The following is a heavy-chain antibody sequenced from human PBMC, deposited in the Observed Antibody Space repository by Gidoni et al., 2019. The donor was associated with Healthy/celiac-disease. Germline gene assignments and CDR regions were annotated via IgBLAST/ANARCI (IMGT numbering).Heavy chain of an antibody. CDR2: ISYDGSNK. CDR3: AKERYSSSWHYYGMDV. V-gene: IGHV3-30*18. Sequence: QVQLVESGGGVVQPGRSLRLSCAASGFTFSSYGMNWVRQAPGKGLEWVADISYDGSNKYYADSVKGRFTISRDNSKNTLYLQMNSLGGEDTAVYFCAKERYSSSWHYYGMDVWGQGTTVTVSS. J-gene: IGHJ6*02. D-gene: IGHD6-13*01. CDR1: GFTFSSYG.